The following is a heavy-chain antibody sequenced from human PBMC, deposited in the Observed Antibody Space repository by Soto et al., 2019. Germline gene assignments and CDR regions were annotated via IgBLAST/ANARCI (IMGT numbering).Heavy chain of an antibody. D-gene: IGHD6-19*01. Sequence: GGSLRLSCEASGFTFSRVSMNWVRQVPGKGLEWVSSITSSSSYINYADSVKGRFTIPRDNAKTSLYLQMNSLRAEDTAVYYCAREPGVSSGWYVDYWGQGTLVTVSS. CDR1: GFTFSRVS. J-gene: IGHJ4*02. V-gene: IGHV3-21*01. CDR3: AREPGVSSGWYVDY. CDR2: ITSSSSYI.